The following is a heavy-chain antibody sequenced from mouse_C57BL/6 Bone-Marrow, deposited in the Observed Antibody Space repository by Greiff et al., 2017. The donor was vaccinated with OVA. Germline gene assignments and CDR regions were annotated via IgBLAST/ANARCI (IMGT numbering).Heavy chain of an antibody. J-gene: IGHJ2*01. CDR3: ARRGYGSSFDY. CDR1: GFTFSDYY. Sequence: EVHLVESGGGLVQPGGSLKLSCAASGFTFSDYYMYWVRQTPEKRLEWVAYISNGGGSTYYPDTVKGRFTISRDNAKNTLYLQMSRLKSEDTAMYYCARRGYGSSFDYWGQGTTRTVSS. CDR2: ISNGGGST. D-gene: IGHD1-1*01. V-gene: IGHV5-12*01.